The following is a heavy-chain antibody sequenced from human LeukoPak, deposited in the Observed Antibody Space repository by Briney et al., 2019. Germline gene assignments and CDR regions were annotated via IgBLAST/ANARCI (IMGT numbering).Heavy chain of an antibody. CDR3: ARDGRMTVANPNYFDS. CDR2: INPGGGST. Sequence: ASVKVSCKASGYTFTSYGISWVQQAPGQGLEWMGIINPGGGSTTYSQKFQDRVTMTRDTSTNTVYMELSSLRSDDTAVYYCARDGRMTVANPNYFDSWGQGTLVTVSS. CDR1: GYTFTSYG. V-gene: IGHV1-46*01. J-gene: IGHJ4*02. D-gene: IGHD4/OR15-4a*01.